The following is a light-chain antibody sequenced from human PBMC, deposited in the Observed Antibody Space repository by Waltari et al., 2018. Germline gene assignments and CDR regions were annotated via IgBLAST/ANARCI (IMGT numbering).Light chain of an antibody. Sequence: SSVLTQPHSVSVAPGKTARITCGGNNIGSKSVHCYQQKPGQAQVRVVYDDSYRPSGIPERCSGSNSGNTATLTISRVEAGDEADYYCQVWDSSSDLHVVFGGGTKLTVL. CDR2: DDS. V-gene: IGLV3-21*03. CDR1: NIGSKS. J-gene: IGLJ2*01. CDR3: QVWDSSSDLHVV.